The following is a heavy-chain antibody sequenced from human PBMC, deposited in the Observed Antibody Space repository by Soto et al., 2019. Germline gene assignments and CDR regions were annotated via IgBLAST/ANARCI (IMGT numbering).Heavy chain of an antibody. CDR1: GFTFSSYD. CDR2: IGTAGDT. Sequence: GGSLKLCCAASGFTFSSYDMHWVRQATGKGLEWVSAIGTAGDTYYPGSVKGRFTISRENAKNSLYLQMNSLRAGDTAVYYCARALVRSSSWSRYYYYYYGMDVWGQGTTVTAP. V-gene: IGHV3-13*01. CDR3: ARALVRSSSWSRYYYYYYGMDV. D-gene: IGHD6-13*01. J-gene: IGHJ6*02.